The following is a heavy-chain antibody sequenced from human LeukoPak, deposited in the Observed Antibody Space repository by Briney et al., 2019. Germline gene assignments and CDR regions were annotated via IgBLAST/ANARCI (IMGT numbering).Heavy chain of an antibody. CDR3: ARRYCSGGSCYSAFDI. CDR2: IYPGDSDT. CDR1: GYSFTSYW. J-gene: IGHJ3*02. Sequence: LGESLKISCKGSGYSFTSYWTGWVRQMPGKGLEWMGIIYPGDSDTRYSPSFQGQVTISADKSISTAYLQWSSLKASDTAMYYCARRYCSGGSCYSAFDIWGQGTMVTVSS. D-gene: IGHD2-15*01. V-gene: IGHV5-51*01.